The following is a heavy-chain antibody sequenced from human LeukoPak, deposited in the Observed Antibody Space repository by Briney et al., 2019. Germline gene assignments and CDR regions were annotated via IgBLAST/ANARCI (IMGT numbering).Heavy chain of an antibody. CDR1: GYAFTING. CDR3: AMNYDILTGAMEGDAFDI. Sequence: GASETLSFNAAGYAFTINGFSWGRHGHGPGNEWKGWISAYNGNTTYDQNLHGRVTMTTDTATSTAYMELRSLRSDDTAVYYCAMNYDILTGAMEGDAFDIWGQGTMVTVSS. D-gene: IGHD3-9*01. J-gene: IGHJ3*02. V-gene: IGHV1-18*04. CDR2: ISAYNGNT.